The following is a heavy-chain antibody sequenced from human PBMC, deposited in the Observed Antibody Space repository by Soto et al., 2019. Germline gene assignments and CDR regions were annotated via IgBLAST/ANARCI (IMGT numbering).Heavy chain of an antibody. D-gene: IGHD6-6*01. Sequence: PTLVNPTQTLTLTCTFSGFSLSTSGMCVSWIRQPPGKALEWLALIDWDDDKYYSTSLKTRLTISKDTSKNQVVLTMTNMDPVDTATYYCARILYSSSYYYYYGMDVWGQGTTVTVSS. V-gene: IGHV2-70*13. J-gene: IGHJ6*02. CDR2: IDWDDDK. CDR1: GFSLSTSGMC. CDR3: ARILYSSSYYYYYGMDV.